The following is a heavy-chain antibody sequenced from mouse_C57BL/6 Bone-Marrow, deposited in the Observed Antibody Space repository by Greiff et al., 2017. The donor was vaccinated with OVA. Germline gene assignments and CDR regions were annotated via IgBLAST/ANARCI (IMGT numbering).Heavy chain of an antibody. CDR1: GYTFTSYG. Sequence: VHLVESGAELARPGASVKLSCKASGYTFTSYGISWVKQRTGQGLEWIGEIYPRSGNTYYNEKFKGKATLTADKSSSTAYMELRSLTSEDSAVYFCARCYGNYGYWGQGTTLTVSS. CDR3: ARCYGNYGY. D-gene: IGHD2-1*01. V-gene: IGHV1-81*01. CDR2: IYPRSGNT. J-gene: IGHJ2*01.